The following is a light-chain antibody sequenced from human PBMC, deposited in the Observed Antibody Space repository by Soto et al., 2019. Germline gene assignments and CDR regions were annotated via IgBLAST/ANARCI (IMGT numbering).Light chain of an antibody. Sequence: QSVLGQPASVSLSPGQLISVSCTATSSEVGGFEYVSRYQHQPGKAPKRIIYDVTKRPSGVSNRFSGSKSGNTASLTISGIQAEDEGDYYCGSITRSSTSVFGTGTKVTV. CDR2: DVT. CDR1: SSEVGGFEY. J-gene: IGLJ1*01. CDR3: GSITRSSTSV. V-gene: IGLV2-14*01.